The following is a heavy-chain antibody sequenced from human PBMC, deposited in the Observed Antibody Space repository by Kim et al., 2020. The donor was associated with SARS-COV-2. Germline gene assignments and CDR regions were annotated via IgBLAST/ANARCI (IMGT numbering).Heavy chain of an antibody. D-gene: IGHD3-16*01. CDR2: ISGSGGST. Sequence: GGSLRLSCAASGFTFSSYAMSWVRQAPGKGLEWVSAISGSGGSTYYADSVKGRFTISRDNSKNTLYLQMNSLRAEDTAVYYCANHLRGYVSPAFDYWGQGTLVTVSS. CDR3: ANHLRGYVSPAFDY. CDR1: GFTFSSYA. J-gene: IGHJ4*02. V-gene: IGHV3-23*01.